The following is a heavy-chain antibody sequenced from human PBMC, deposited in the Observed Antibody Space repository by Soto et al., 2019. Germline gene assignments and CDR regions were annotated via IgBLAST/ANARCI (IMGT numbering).Heavy chain of an antibody. CDR1: GFTFTSSA. D-gene: IGHD6-13*01. Sequence: QMQLVQSGPEVKKPGTSVKVSCKASGFTFTSSAMQWVRQARGQRLEWIGWIVVGSGNTNYAQKFQERVTITRDMSTSTDYMELSSMRSEDTAVYYCAAVPPFIAAADFNYYMDVWGKGTTVTVSS. J-gene: IGHJ6*03. CDR2: IVVGSGNT. V-gene: IGHV1-58*02. CDR3: AAVPPFIAAADFNYYMDV.